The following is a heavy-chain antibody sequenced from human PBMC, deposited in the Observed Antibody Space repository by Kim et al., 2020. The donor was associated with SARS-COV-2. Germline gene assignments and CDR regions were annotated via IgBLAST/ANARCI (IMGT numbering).Heavy chain of an antibody. D-gene: IGHD6-19*01. CDR1: GFTFSSYS. Sequence: GGSLRLSCAASGFTFSSYSMNWVRQAPGKGLEWVSYISSRSSTIYYAGSVKGRFTISRDNAKNSLYLQMNSLRDEDTAVYYCARERGQQWLRHWYFDLWGRGTLVTVSS. CDR2: ISSRSSTI. V-gene: IGHV3-48*02. CDR3: ARERGQQWLRHWYFDL. J-gene: IGHJ2*01.